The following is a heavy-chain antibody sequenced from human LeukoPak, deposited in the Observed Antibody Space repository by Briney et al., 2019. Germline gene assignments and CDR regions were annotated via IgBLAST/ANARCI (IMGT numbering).Heavy chain of an antibody. Sequence: GGSLRLSCAASGFTFSSYAMSWVRQAPGKGLEWVAAISGSGGSTYYADSVKGRFTISRDNSKNTLYLQMNSLRAEDTAVYYCAKDGYCSSTSCQFDYWGQGTLVTVSS. CDR2: ISGSGGST. D-gene: IGHD2-2*01. V-gene: IGHV3-23*01. CDR3: AKDGYCSSTSCQFDY. J-gene: IGHJ4*02. CDR1: GFTFSSYA.